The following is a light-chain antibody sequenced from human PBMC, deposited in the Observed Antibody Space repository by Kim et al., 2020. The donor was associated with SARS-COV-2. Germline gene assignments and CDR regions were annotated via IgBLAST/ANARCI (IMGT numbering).Light chain of an antibody. CDR2: AAS. Sequence: AAVGDRVTITCRASQDIRNDLGWFQQKAGKAPQRLVYAASTLQSGVPPRFSASGSGREFTLTISSLQPKDFATYFCLQYKAYPRTFGHGTKVEIK. CDR1: QDIRND. CDR3: LQYKAYPRT. V-gene: IGKV1-17*01. J-gene: IGKJ1*01.